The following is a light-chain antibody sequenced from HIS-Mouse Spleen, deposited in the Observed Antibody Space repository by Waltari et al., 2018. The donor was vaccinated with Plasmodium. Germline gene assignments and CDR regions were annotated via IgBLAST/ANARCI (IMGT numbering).Light chain of an antibody. J-gene: IGLJ3*02. V-gene: IGLV3-27*01. CDR2: KDS. CDR3: YSAADNNRV. CDR1: VLAKKY. Sequence: SYELTQPSSVSVSLGQTARTTCSGDVLAKKYVRWFQQKPGQAPVLVIYKDSERPSGIPERFSGSSSGTTVTLTISGAQVEDEADYYCYSAADNNRVFGGGTKLTVL.